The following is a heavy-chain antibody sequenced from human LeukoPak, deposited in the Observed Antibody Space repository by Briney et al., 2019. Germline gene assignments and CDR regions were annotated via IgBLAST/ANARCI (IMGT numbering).Heavy chain of an antibody. V-gene: IGHV3-23*01. J-gene: IGHJ4*02. CDR1: GFTFSNYA. Sequence: GGSLRLSCAASGFTFSNYAMNWVRQAPGKGLVWVSAISGGGVTSTYYADSVKGRFTISRDNSKNTPYLQMNSLRAEDTAVYYCAKAGSHSYFDYWGQGTLVTVSS. D-gene: IGHD3-10*01. CDR2: ISGGGVTST. CDR3: AKAGSHSYFDY.